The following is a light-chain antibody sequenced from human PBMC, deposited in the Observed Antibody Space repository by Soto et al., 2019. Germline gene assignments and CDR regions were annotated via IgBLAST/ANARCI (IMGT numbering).Light chain of an antibody. J-gene: IGKJ5*01. CDR2: GES. Sequence: EIVLTQSPGSLSLSPGEVATLSCRSSQILSSNYLAWYQQRPGQAPRLLIYGESRRATGIPDRFSGSGSGTDFTLAIRRLEPEDSAVYYCQQYGGSPSITCGQGTQLEIK. CDR1: QILSSNY. CDR3: QQYGGSPSIT. V-gene: IGKV3-20*01.